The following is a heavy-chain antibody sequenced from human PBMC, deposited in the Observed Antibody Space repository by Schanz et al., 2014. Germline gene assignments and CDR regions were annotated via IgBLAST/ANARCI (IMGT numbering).Heavy chain of an antibody. CDR3: AKERIAAAWTFDY. CDR2: INQAASVQ. Sequence: EVQLVEYGGGLVQPGESLRLSCAASGFTFSAYWMAWVRQAPGKGLEWVAAINQAASVQYYVDSVKGRFTISRDNSKNTLYLQMNSLRAEDTAVYYFAKERIAAAWTFDYWGQGTLVTVSS. CDR1: GFTFSAYW. J-gene: IGHJ4*02. D-gene: IGHD6-13*01. V-gene: IGHV3-7*01.